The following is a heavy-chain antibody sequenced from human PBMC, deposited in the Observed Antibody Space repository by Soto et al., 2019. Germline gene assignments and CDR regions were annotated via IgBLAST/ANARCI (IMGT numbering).Heavy chain of an antibody. CDR2: IYYSGST. J-gene: IGHJ6*01. CDR3: ARGYSSGWYEVGYYYYGMDV. D-gene: IGHD6-19*01. CDR1: GGSISSYY. V-gene: IGHV4-59*01. Sequence: PSETLSLTSTAAGGSISSYYWSWIRQPPGKGLEWIGYIYYSGSTNYNPSLKSRVTISVDTSKNQFSLKLSSVTAADTAVYYCARGYSSGWYEVGYYYYGMDVWGQGNTVTVSS.